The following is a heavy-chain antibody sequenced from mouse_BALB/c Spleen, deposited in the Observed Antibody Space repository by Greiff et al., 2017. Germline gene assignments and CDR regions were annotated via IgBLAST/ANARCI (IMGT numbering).Heavy chain of an antibody. D-gene: IGHD2-14*01. CDR3: ARSSYAMDY. J-gene: IGHJ4*01. Sequence: QVQLQQSGAELARPGASVKLSCKASGYTFTSYWMQWVKQRPGQGLEWIGAIYPGDGDTRYTQKFMGKATLTADKSSSTAYMQLSSFASEDSAVYYCARSSYAMDYWGQGTSVTVSS. CDR2: IYPGDGDT. V-gene: IGHV1-87*01. CDR1: GYTFTSYW.